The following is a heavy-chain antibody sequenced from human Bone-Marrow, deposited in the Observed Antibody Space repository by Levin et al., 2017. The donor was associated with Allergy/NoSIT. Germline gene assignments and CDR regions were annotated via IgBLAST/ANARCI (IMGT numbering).Heavy chain of an antibody. Sequence: GGSLRLSCKASGYTFSDYYLHWFRQAPGQGLQWMGRLNPNIGGTTYAQNFQGRVTMTRDTTISTAYMELTRLTSDDTAMYYCARAHCSNADCWTLCSLWGQGTLVTVSS. CDR1: GYTFSDYY. V-gene: IGHV1-2*06. CDR3: ARAHCSNADCWTLCSL. D-gene: IGHD2-8*01. CDR2: LNPNIGGT. J-gene: IGHJ4*02.